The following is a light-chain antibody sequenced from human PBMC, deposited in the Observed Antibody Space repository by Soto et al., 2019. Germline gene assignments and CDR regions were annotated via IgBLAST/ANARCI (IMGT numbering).Light chain of an antibody. J-gene: IGKJ5*01. CDR3: QQRHMWPIT. CDR1: QSVSSKY. CDR2: GAS. Sequence: EIVLTQSPGSLSLSPGERATLSCRASQSVSSKYLGWYQQKPGQAPRLLIYGASSRANGIPDRFSGSGSGTDFTLTISSLEPEDSAVYYCQQRHMWPITFGQGTRLEI. V-gene: IGKV3D-20*02.